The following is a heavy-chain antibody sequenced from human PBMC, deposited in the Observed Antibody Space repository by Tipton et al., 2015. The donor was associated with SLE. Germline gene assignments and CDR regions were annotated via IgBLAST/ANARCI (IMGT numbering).Heavy chain of an antibody. J-gene: IGHJ4*02. Sequence: TLSLTCTVSGGSISSYYWSWIRQPPGKGLEWIGYIYHSGSTYYNPSLKSRVTISVDRSKNQFSLKLSSVTAADTAVYYCARAGNSGWFWGWGQGTLVTVSS. V-gene: IGHV4-59*12. CDR3: ARAGNSGWFWG. D-gene: IGHD6-19*01. CDR1: GGSISSYY. CDR2: IYHSGST.